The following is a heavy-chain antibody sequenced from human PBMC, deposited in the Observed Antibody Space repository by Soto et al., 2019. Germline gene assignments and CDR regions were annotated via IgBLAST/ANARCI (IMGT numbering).Heavy chain of an antibody. CDR1: GFTFSSYS. D-gene: IGHD6-13*01. CDR2: ISSSSSYI. Sequence: EVQLVESGGGLVKPGGSLRLSCAASGFTFSSYSMNWVRQAPGKGLEWVSSISSSSSYIYNADSVKGRFTISRDNAKNSLYLQMNSLRAEDTAVYYCAREGADSSSWYYYYYGMDVWGQGTTVTVSS. CDR3: AREGADSSSWYYYYYGMDV. V-gene: IGHV3-21*01. J-gene: IGHJ6*02.